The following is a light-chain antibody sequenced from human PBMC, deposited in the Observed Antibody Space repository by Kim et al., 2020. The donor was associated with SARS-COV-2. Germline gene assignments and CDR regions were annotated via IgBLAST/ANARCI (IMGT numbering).Light chain of an antibody. V-gene: IGLV6-57*02. CDR2: EDD. CDR3: QSTDSSYQKVL. Sequence: NFMLTQPHSVSESPGKTITISCTGSSGSIASNYVQWYQQCPGSAPTTVIYEDDQRPSGVPDRFSGSIDSSSNSASLTISELKTEDEADYYCQSTDSSYQKVLFGGGTQLTVL. CDR1: SGSIASNY. J-gene: IGLJ2*01.